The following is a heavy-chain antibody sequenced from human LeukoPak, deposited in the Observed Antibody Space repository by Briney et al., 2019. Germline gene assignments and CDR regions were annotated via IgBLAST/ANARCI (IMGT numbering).Heavy chain of an antibody. CDR3: AREQSPSDAFDI. CDR1: GGSISSYY. J-gene: IGHJ3*02. CDR2: IYYSGST. V-gene: IGHV4-59*01. Sequence: SETLSLTCTVSGGSISSYYWSWIRQPPGKGLEWIGYIYYSGSTNYNPSLKSRVTISVDTSKNQFSLKLSSVTPADTAVYYCAREQSPSDAFDIWGQGTMVTVSS.